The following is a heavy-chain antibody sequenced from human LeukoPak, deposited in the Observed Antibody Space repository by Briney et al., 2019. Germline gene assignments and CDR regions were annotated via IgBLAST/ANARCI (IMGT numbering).Heavy chain of an antibody. CDR1: GGTFSSYA. J-gene: IGHJ4*02. Sequence: GASVTVSCKASGGTFSSYANSWVRQAPGQGLEWMGRIIPILGIANYAQKFQGRVTITADKSTSTAYMELSSLRSEDTAVYYCARDYYYDSSGYYFVYWGQGTLVTVSS. D-gene: IGHD3-22*01. CDR3: ARDYYYDSSGYYFVY. V-gene: IGHV1-69*04. CDR2: IIPILGIA.